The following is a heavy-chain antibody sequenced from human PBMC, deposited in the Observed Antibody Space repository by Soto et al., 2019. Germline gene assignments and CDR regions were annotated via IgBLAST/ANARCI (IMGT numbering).Heavy chain of an antibody. J-gene: IGHJ4*02. CDR2: ISYDGSNK. D-gene: IGHD1-26*01. CDR1: GFTFSSYG. CDR3: AKDAFSLIVGAFFDY. Sequence: GGSLRLSCAASGFTFSSYGMHWVRQAPGKGLEWVAVISYDGSNKYYADSVKGRFTISRDNSKNTLYLQMNSLRAEDTAVYYCAKDAFSLIVGAFFDYWGQGTLVTVSS. V-gene: IGHV3-30*18.